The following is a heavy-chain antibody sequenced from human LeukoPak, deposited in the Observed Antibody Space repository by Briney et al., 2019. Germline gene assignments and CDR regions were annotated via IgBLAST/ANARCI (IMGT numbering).Heavy chain of an antibody. Sequence: ASVKVSCKASGYTFTSYAMNWVRQAPGQGLEWMGWINTNSGGTNYAQKFQGRVTMTRDTSINTAYMELSRLRSDDTAVYFCASTGQQLVDGDWFDPWGQGTLVTVSS. J-gene: IGHJ5*02. CDR2: INTNSGGT. V-gene: IGHV1-2*02. CDR3: ASTGQQLVDGDWFDP. CDR1: GYTFTSYA. D-gene: IGHD6-13*01.